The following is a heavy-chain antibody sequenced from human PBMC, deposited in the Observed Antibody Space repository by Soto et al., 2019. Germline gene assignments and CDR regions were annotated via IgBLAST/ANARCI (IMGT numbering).Heavy chain of an antibody. CDR3: PRGRVEMATTDMPQDY. D-gene: IGHD5-12*01. Sequence: LRLSFAASGFTFRSYAMLWVRQAPGPGLEWVAVISYDGSNKYYADSVKGRFTISRDNSKNTLYLQINSLRAEYTAVYYCPRGRVEMATTDMPQDYWGQGTLVTVSS. V-gene: IGHV3-30-3*01. CDR1: GFTFRSYA. J-gene: IGHJ4*02. CDR2: ISYDGSNK.